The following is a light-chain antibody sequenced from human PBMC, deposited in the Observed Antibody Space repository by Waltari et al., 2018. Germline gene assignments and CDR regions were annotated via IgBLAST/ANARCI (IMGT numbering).Light chain of an antibody. J-gene: IGLJ1*01. V-gene: IGLV3-21*01. Sequence: SYVLIQPPSVSVAPGETARITCGGNNIGTKSVHLYRQKPGQAPVLVISYDSDRPSGIPERFSGSNSGDTATLTISRVEAGDEADYYCQVWDANNEPGLFGTGTEVTV. CDR3: QVWDANNEPGL. CDR1: NIGTKS. CDR2: YDS.